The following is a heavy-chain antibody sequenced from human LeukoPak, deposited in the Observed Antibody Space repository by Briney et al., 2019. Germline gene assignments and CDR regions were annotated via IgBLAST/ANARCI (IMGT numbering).Heavy chain of an antibody. J-gene: IGHJ4*02. D-gene: IGHD6-19*01. CDR2: VYYSGST. V-gene: IGHV4-39*01. CDR3: ARRSGWYVDY. CDR1: GGPISSTAYY. Sequence: SGTLSLTCTVSGGPISSTAYYWDWIRQPPGKGLEWIGSVYYSGSTYYNPSLKSRVTISVDTSKNQFSLKLSSVTAADTAVYYCARRSGWYVDYWGQGTLVTVSS.